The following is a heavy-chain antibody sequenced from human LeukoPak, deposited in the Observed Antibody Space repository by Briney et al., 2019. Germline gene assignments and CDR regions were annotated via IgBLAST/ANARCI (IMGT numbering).Heavy chain of an antibody. V-gene: IGHV3-53*04. CDR2: IYSGGST. J-gene: IGHJ4*02. Sequence: GGSLRLSCAASGFTVSTNYVSWVRQAPGKGLEWVSVIYSGGSTYYAGSVKGRFTISRHNSKNTLYLQMNSLRAEDTAVYYCAGEGPGGYSSSYWGQGTLVTVSS. CDR1: GFTVSTNY. D-gene: IGHD6-13*01. CDR3: AGEGPGGYSSSY.